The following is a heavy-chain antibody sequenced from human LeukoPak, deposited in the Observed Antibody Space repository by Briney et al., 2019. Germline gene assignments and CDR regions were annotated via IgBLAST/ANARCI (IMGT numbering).Heavy chain of an antibody. CDR2: IRYDVTNK. D-gene: IGHD3-10*01. CDR1: GFTFTSYG. Sequence: GGSLRLSCAASGFTFTSYGMHWIRQAPGKGLEWVAFIRYDVTNKYYADSVKGRFTISRDNSKNTLSLQMNSLRVEDTAVYYCAKDLHYYGSGYGGDYWGQGTLVTVSS. CDR3: AKDLHYYGSGYGGDY. V-gene: IGHV3-30*02. J-gene: IGHJ4*02.